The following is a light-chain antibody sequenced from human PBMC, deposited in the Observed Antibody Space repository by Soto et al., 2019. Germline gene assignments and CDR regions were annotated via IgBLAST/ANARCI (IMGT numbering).Light chain of an antibody. J-gene: IGLJ1*01. Sequence: QSALTQPPSASGSPGQSVTISCTGTSSDVGGYNYVSWYQQHPGKAPKLMIYEVSKRPSGVPDRFSGSKSGNTASLTVSGLQAEDEADYYCSSYAGSIQGGVFGTGTKLTVL. CDR1: SSDVGGYNY. V-gene: IGLV2-8*01. CDR2: EVS. CDR3: SSYAGSIQGGV.